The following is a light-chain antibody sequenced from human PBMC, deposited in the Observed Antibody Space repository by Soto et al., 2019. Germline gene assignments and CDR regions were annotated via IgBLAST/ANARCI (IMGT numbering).Light chain of an antibody. Sequence: EIELTQSPATLSLSPGERATLSCRASQSVSSYLAWYQQKPGQAPRLLIYDASNRATGIPARFSGSGSGTDFTLTISSLGPEDFAVYYCQQRSNWPRTFGQGTKVDIK. CDR2: DAS. CDR3: QQRSNWPRT. CDR1: QSVSSY. J-gene: IGKJ1*01. V-gene: IGKV3-11*01.